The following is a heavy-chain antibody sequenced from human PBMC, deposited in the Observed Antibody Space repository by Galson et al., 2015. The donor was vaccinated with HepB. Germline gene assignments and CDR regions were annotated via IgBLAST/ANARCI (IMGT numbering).Heavy chain of an antibody. J-gene: IGHJ3*02. CDR3: ARWGNDYGDPDAFDI. CDR1: GGSFSSYA. Sequence: SVKVSCKASGGSFSSYAISWVRQAPGQGLEWMGRINPNSGGTNYAQKFQGRVTMTRDTSISTAYMELSRLRSDDTAVYYCARWGNDYGDPDAFDIWGQGTMVTVSS. CDR2: INPNSGGT. V-gene: IGHV1-2*06. D-gene: IGHD4-17*01.